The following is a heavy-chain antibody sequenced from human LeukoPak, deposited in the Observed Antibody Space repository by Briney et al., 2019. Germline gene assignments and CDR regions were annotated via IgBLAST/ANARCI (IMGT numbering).Heavy chain of an antibody. D-gene: IGHD3-10*02. J-gene: IGHJ4*02. V-gene: IGHV4-34*01. CDR2: INHSGST. CDR1: GGSFSGYY. CDR3: ARGRRCSGSYRYYFDY. Sequence: PSETLSLTCAVYGGSFSGYYWSWIRQPPGKGLEWIGEINHSGSTNYNPSLKSRVTISVDTSKNQFSLKLSSVTAADTAVYYCARGRRCSGSYRYYFDYWGQGTLVTVSS.